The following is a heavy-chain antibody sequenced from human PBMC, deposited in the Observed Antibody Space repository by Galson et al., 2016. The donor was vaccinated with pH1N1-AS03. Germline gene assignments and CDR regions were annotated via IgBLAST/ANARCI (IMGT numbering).Heavy chain of an antibody. CDR3: ARGDYFGSGTYKPYYAMDV. CDR2: INPNSGGK. CDR1: GYTFTEYY. D-gene: IGHD3-10*01. V-gene: IGHV1-2*02. Sequence: SVKVSCKASGYTFTEYYMYWVRQAPGRGLEWMGWINPNSGGKKSAQKFQGRVTMTRDTSINTAYMELSSLRSDDTAVYYCARGDYFGSGTYKPYYAMDVWGQGTPVTVSS. J-gene: IGHJ6*02.